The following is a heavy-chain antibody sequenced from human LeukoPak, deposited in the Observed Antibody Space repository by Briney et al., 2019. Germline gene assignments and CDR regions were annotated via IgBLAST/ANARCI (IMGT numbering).Heavy chain of an antibody. J-gene: IGHJ4*02. D-gene: IGHD6-6*01. CDR1: GLTFDDYG. CDR3: ARGSSYSSSSAVDY. V-gene: IGHV3-20*01. CDR2: INCNGGST. Sequence: GGSLRLSCAASGLTFDDYGMSWVRQAPGKGLEWVSGINCNGGSTGYADSVKCRFTSSRDNAKNSLYLQMNSLRAEDTALYHCARGSSYSSSSAVDYWGQGTLVTVSS.